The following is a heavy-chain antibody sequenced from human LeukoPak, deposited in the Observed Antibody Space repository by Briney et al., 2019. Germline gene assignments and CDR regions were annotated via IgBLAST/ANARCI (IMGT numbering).Heavy chain of an antibody. CDR3: AREPYSSSWYVDY. CDR1: GGTFSSYA. CDR2: IIPIFGTA. D-gene: IGHD6-13*01. V-gene: IGHV1-69*05. Sequence: ASVKVSCKASGGTFSSYAISWVRQAPGQGLEWMGRIIPIFGTANYAQKFQGRVTITTDESTSTAYMELNSLRSEDTAVYYCAREPYSSSWYVDYWGQGTLVTVSS. J-gene: IGHJ4*02.